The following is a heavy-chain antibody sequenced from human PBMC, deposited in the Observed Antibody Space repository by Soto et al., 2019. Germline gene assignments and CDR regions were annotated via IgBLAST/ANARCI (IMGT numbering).Heavy chain of an antibody. CDR2: ISANGRNA. J-gene: IGHJ4*02. Sequence: GGSLRLSCAASGFTFSNYAMNWIRQAPGKGLEWLSSISANGRNAYYADSVKGRFTISRDRSKNTLYLQLDSLRVEDTAIYFCAKFLSWTPTFDYWGQGTLVTVSS. CDR1: GFTFSNYA. CDR3: AKFLSWTPTFDY. D-gene: IGHD6-13*01. V-gene: IGHV3-23*01.